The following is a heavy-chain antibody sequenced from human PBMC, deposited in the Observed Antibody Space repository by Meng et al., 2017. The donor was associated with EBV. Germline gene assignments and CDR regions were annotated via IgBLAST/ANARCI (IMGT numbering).Heavy chain of an antibody. V-gene: IGHV2-5*02. Sequence: QIPLKESGPTRVTPTQTLTLTCTFSGFSLSTRGVGVGWIRQPPGKALEWLALIYWDDDKRYSPSLKSRLTITKDTSKNQVVLTMTNMDPVDAATYYCAHIIAARPFDYWGQGTLVTVSS. CDR3: AHIIAARPFDY. CDR2: IYWDDDK. CDR1: GFSLSTRGVG. D-gene: IGHD6-6*01. J-gene: IGHJ4*02.